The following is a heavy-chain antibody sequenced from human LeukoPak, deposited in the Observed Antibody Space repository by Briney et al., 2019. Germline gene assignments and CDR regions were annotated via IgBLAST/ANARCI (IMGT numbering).Heavy chain of an antibody. V-gene: IGHV1-2*02. CDR2: INPNSGGT. CDR1: GYTFTSYG. J-gene: IGHJ5*02. Sequence: ASVKVSRKASGYTFTSYGISWVRQAPGQGLEWMGWINPNSGGTNYAQKFQGRVTMTRDTSISTAYMELSRLRSDDTAVYYCARGQVTIFGVGGSWFDPWGQGTLVTVSS. D-gene: IGHD3-3*01. CDR3: ARGQVTIFGVGGSWFDP.